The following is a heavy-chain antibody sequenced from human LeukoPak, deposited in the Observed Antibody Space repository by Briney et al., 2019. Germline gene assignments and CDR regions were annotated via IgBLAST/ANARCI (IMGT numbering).Heavy chain of an antibody. V-gene: IGHV4-39*01. D-gene: IGHD3-10*01. J-gene: IGHJ6*03. CDR2: IYYSGST. CDR3: ASPLLWFGELRQNYYYMDV. CDR1: GGSISSSSYY. Sequence: PSETLSLTCTVSGGSISSSSYYWGWIRQPPGKGLEWIGSIYYSGSTYYNPSLKSRVTISVDTSKNQFSLKLSSVTAADTAVYYCASPLLWFGELRQNYYYMDVWGKGTTVTVSS.